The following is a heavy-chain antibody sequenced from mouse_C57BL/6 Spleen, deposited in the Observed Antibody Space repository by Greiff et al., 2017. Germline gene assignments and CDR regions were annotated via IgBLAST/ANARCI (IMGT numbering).Heavy chain of an antibody. CDR1: GYTFTSYS. Sequence: EVKVEQSGEGLVKPGASVKLSCAASGYTFTSYSMSWVRQTPEKRLEWVAYISSGGDYIYYADTVKGRFTISTDNNRNTLYLQMSSLKSEDTSMYYCTRGIPNTSVVPYAMDYWGQGTSVTVSS. D-gene: IGHD1-1*01. V-gene: IGHV5-9-1*02. CDR2: ISSGGDYI. CDR3: TRGIPNTSVVPYAMDY. J-gene: IGHJ4*01.